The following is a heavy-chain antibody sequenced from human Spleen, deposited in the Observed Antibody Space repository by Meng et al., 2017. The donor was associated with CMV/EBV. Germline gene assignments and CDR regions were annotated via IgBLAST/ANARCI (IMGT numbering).Heavy chain of an antibody. V-gene: IGHV5-51*01. D-gene: IGHD4-11*01. J-gene: IGHJ6*02. CDR1: GYNLPNYW. CDR2: IYPGDSNT. CDR3: ARLGGGVTTSGIDV. Sequence: SGYNLPNYWIGWVRQMPGKGLEWMGIIYPGDSNTRYSPSFQGQVTISADKSVSTAYLQWSSLKASDTAMFYCARLGGGVTTSGIDVWGQGTTVTVSS.